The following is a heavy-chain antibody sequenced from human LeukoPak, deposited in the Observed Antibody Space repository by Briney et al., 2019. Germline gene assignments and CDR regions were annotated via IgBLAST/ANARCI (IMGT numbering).Heavy chain of an antibody. J-gene: IGHJ4*02. V-gene: IGHV3-48*03. D-gene: IGHD2-2*01. CDR1: GFTSTPSE. CDR3: ARGVTSWPQGPYHFDY. Sequence: GGSLRLSCAASGFTSTPSELNWVRQAPGKGLEWISYISHTGSLTYYADSVKDRFTISRDNSKNTLYLQLNTVRPEDTAVFYCARGVTSWPQGPYHFDYWGQGILITVSS. CDR2: ISHTGSLT.